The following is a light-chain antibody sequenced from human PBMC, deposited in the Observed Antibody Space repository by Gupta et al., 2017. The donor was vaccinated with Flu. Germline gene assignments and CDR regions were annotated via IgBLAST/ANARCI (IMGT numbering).Light chain of an antibody. CDR1: QSISSY. J-gene: IGKJ1*01. CDR3: QQSYSTNL. Sequence: DIQMTQSPSSLSASVGDRVTITCRASQSISSYLNWYQQKPGKAPKLLIYAASSLQSGVPSRFSGSGSGTDFTLTISRRQPEDFATYYWQQSYSTNLFGQGTKVEIK. CDR2: AAS. V-gene: IGKV1-39*01.